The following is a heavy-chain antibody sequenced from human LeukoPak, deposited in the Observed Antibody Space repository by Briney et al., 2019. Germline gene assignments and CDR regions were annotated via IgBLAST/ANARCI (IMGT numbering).Heavy chain of an antibody. D-gene: IGHD2-8*01. CDR2: ISAYNGKT. CDR1: GYTFGTYG. CDR3: ARDGARISMLRGGLHY. Sequence: ASVKISCKASGYTFGTYGISWVRQAPGQGLEWMGRISAYNGKTNYAQKYEGRVTMTTDTSTTTAYMELRSLTSDDTAVYYCARDGARISMLRGGLHYWGQGTLVTVSS. V-gene: IGHV1-18*04. J-gene: IGHJ4*02.